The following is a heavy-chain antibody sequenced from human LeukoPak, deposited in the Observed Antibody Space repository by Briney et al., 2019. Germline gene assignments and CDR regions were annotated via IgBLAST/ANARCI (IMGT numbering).Heavy chain of an antibody. V-gene: IGHV3-74*01. J-gene: IGHJ6*02. CDR3: ARDTGYTYGV. Sequence: GGSLRLSCAASGFTFSSYSMNWVRQAPGKGLVWVSHIHSGGTTTSYADFVKGRFTISRDNAKNTLYLQMDSLRADDTAVYYCARDTGYTYGVWGQGTTVTVSS. D-gene: IGHD5-18*01. CDR2: IHSGGTTT. CDR1: GFTFSSYS.